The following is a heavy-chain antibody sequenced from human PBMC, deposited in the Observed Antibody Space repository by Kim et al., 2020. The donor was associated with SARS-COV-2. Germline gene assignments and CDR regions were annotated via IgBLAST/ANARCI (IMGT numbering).Heavy chain of an antibody. Sequence: SVKVSCKASGGTFSSYAISWVRQAPGQGLEWMGGIIPIFGTANYAQKFQGRVTITADESTSTAYMELSSLRSEDTAVYYCARVFHDYSNYGSYYYYYMDVCGKGTPVTVSS. V-gene: IGHV1-69*13. CDR3: ARVFHDYSNYGSYYYYYMDV. D-gene: IGHD4-4*01. CDR2: IIPIFGTA. J-gene: IGHJ6*03. CDR1: GGTFSSYA.